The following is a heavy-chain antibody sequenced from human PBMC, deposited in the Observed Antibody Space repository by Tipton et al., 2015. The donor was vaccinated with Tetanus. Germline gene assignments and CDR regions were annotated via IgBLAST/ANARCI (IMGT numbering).Heavy chain of an antibody. CDR3: ARVGYYYYYMDV. J-gene: IGHJ6*03. V-gene: IGHV4-34*01. Sequence: TLSLTCAVYGGSFSNYYWSWIRQPPGKGLGWIGEVHPSGSTSYNPSLESRVTISIDASKNQFSLKLNSMTAADTAVYYCARVGYYYYYMDVWGKGTTVTVSS. CDR2: VHPSGST. D-gene: IGHD3-22*01. CDR1: GGSFSNYY.